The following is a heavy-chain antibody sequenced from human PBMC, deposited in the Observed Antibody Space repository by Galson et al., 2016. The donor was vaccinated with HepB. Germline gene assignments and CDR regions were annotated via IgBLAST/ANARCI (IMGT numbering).Heavy chain of an antibody. CDR1: GFTFSDYA. V-gene: IGHV3-23*01. CDR2: ISGNGGST. D-gene: IGHD3-16*02. CDR3: AQSSYGYVWGGYRFDP. Sequence: SLRLSCAASGFTFSDYAMSWVRQAPGNGREWVAGISGNGGSTYYADSVEGRFTISRDNSKNTLYLQMNSLRAEDTAIYYVAQSSYGYVWGGYRFDPWGQGTLVTVSS. J-gene: IGHJ5*02.